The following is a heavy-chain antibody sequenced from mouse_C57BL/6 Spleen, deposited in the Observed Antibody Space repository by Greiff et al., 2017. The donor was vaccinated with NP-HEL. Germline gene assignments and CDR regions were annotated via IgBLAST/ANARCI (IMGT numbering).Heavy chain of an antibody. D-gene: IGHD1-1*01. CDR1: GYTFTDYY. J-gene: IGHJ4*01. CDR3: ARGPDYYGSSDYYAMDY. Sequence: EVQLQQSGPELVKPGASVKISCKASGYTFTDYYMNWVKQSHGKSLEWIGDINPNNGGTSYNQKFKGKATLTGDKSSSTAYMELRSLTSEDSAVYYCARGPDYYGSSDYYAMDYWGQGTSVTVSS. V-gene: IGHV1-26*01. CDR2: INPNNGGT.